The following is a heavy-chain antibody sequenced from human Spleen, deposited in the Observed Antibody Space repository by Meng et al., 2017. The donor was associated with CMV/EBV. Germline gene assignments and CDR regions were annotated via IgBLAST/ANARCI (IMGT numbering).Heavy chain of an antibody. J-gene: IGHJ6*02. Sequence: GGSLRLSCAASGFTFDDYAMHWVRQAPGKGLEWVSGISWNSGSIGYADSVKGRFTIPRDNAKNSLYLQMNSLRAEDTALYYCAKDRGAGGAYYYYGMDVWGQGTTVTVSS. CDR3: AKDRGAGGAYYYYGMDV. V-gene: IGHV3-9*01. CDR1: GFTFDDYA. CDR2: ISWNSGSI. D-gene: IGHD1-26*01.